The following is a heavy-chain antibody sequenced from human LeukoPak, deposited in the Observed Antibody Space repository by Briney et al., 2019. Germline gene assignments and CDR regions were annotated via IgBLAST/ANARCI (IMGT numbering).Heavy chain of an antibody. CDR1: GYTFTCYY. CDR3: ARACSSTSCLRFDP. Sequence: GASVKVSCKASGYTFTCYYMHRVRQAPGQGLERRGWINPNSGGTNYAQKFQGRVTMTRDTSISTAYMELSRLRSDDTAVYYCARACSSTSCLRFDPWGQGTLVTVSS. CDR2: INPNSGGT. J-gene: IGHJ5*02. V-gene: IGHV1-2*02. D-gene: IGHD2-2*01.